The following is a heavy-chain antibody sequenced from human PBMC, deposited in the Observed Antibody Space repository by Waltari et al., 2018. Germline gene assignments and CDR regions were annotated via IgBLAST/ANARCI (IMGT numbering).Heavy chain of an antibody. CDR2: MSYTGAT. V-gene: IGHV4-39*01. D-gene: IGHD1-1*01. CDR1: GVSITSNRHY. CDR3: ATYIGASVGTAAFDV. J-gene: IGHJ3*01. Sequence: QLQLQESGPGLVKPSETLSLTCSVSGVSITSNRHYWGWIRQPPGQGLEWIGTMSYTGATYSSPSLESRFTVSRDTSKNQLSLKLVSGTAADTAVYYCATYIGASVGTAAFDVWGQGTMVAVSS.